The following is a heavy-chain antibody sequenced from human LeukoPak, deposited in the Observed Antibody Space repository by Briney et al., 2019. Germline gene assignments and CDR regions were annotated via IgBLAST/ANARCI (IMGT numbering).Heavy chain of an antibody. J-gene: IGHJ4*02. D-gene: IGHD3-9*01. CDR1: GFTFSNYA. CDR3: AKWGDYDVLTGYYVSDY. CDR2: ITGGGGNT. Sequence: SGGSLRLSCAASGFTFSNYAMSWVRQAPGKGLEWVSAITGGGGNTYYADSVKGRFTISRDTSKNTVFLQMNSLRAEDTAVYYCAKWGDYDVLTGYYVSDYWGQGTLVTVSS. V-gene: IGHV3-23*01.